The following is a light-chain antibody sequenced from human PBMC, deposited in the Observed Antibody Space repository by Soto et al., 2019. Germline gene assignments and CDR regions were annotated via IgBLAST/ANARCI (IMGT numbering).Light chain of an antibody. J-gene: IGKJ3*01. CDR1: QSVSSN. CDR3: QQAGT. V-gene: IGKV3-15*01. Sequence: EIVMTQSPATLSVSPGERATPSCRASQSVSSNLAWYQQKPGQAPRLLIYGASTRATGIPARFSGSGSGTEFTLTISSLQSEDFAVYYCQQAGTFGPGTKVDIK. CDR2: GAS.